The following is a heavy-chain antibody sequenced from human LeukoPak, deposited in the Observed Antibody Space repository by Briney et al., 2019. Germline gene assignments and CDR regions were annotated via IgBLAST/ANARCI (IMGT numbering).Heavy chain of an antibody. J-gene: IGHJ4*02. CDR2: SSFDGDTA. CDR1: GFTFSSYG. V-gene: IGHV3-30*05. D-gene: IGHD1-26*01. Sequence: GGSLRLSCAASGFTFSSYGIHWVRQAPGMGLEWVGDSSFDGDTAYNADSVKGRFTISRDNSEKTLYLQMNSLRVEDTATYYSATQNSGRYWNFFGYWGQGALVTVSS. CDR3: ATQNSGRYWNFFGY.